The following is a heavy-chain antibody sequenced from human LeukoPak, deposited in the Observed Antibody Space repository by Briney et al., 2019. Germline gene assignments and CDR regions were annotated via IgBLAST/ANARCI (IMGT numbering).Heavy chain of an antibody. J-gene: IGHJ3*02. Sequence: GGSLRLSCAASGFTFSSYAMLWVRQAPGKGLEWVAFVRYDGSNKYYADSVKGRFTISRDNSKNTLYLQMNSLRAEDTAVYYCAKELGIGAAEEAFDIWGQGTMVTVSS. CDR1: GFTFSSYA. CDR3: AKELGIGAAEEAFDI. CDR2: VRYDGSNK. V-gene: IGHV3-30*02. D-gene: IGHD6-13*01.